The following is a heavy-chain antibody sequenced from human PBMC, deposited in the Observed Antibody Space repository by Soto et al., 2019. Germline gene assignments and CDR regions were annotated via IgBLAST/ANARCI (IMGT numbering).Heavy chain of an antibody. CDR1: GGSFSGYY. CDR2: INHSGST. D-gene: IGHD3-3*01. CDR3: ARGRYDFWSGYYTSRAPGVINDY. Sequence: SETLSLTCAVYGGSFSGYYWSWIRQPPGKGLEWIGEINHSGSTNYNPSLKSRVTISVDTSKNQFSLKLSSVTAADTAVYYCARGRYDFWSGYYTSRAPGVINDYWGQGTLVTVSS. J-gene: IGHJ4*02. V-gene: IGHV4-34*01.